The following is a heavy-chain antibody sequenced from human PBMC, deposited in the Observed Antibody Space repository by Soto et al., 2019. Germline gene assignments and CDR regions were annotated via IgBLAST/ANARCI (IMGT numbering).Heavy chain of an antibody. CDR1: GYTFRSYG. Sequence: ASVKVSCKASGYTFRSYGISWVRQAPGQGLEWVGWSSAYNGDTHYAPKFQDRITLTTETSTDTAYMELRSLRLDDTAVYYCARDWSRYYDHIPLIWFYWGKGRVFTVSS. CDR2: SSAYNGDT. D-gene: IGHD3-22*01. CDR3: ARDWSRYYDHIPLIWFY. J-gene: IGHJ4*02. V-gene: IGHV1-18*04.